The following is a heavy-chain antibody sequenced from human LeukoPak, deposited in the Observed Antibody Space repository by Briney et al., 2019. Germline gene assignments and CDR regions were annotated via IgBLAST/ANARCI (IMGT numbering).Heavy chain of an antibody. D-gene: IGHD6-13*01. V-gene: IGHV4-34*01. CDR3: ARDSNHAFDI. Sequence: PSETLSLTCAVYGGSFSGYYWSWIRQPPGKGLEWIGEINHSGSTNYNPSLKSRVTISVDTSKNQFSLKLSSVTAADTAVYYCARDSNHAFDIWGQGTMVTVSS. J-gene: IGHJ3*02. CDR1: GGSFSGYY. CDR2: INHSGST.